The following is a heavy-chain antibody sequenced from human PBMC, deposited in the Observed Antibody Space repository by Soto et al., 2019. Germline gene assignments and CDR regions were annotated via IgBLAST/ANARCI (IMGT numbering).Heavy chain of an antibody. J-gene: IGHJ5*02. V-gene: IGHV3-48*03. CDR3: VRDSAIPVVVPAVEGDTLSDP. CDR1: GFACSGYE. CDR2: LRVNCRST. D-gene: IGHD2-2*01. Sequence: GGAMRISCAASGFACSGYEMNGVRKAPGKGLEWVSFLRVNCRSTWYAHSVKRRFTISRDNAKTSLSLQMISLSADDTAIYYCVRDSAIPVVVPAVEGDTLSDPCGQGTLVTLSS.